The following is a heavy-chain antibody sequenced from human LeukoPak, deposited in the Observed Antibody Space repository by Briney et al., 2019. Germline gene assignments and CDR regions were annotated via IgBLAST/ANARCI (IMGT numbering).Heavy chain of an antibody. CDR2: IWYDGGNK. CDR1: GFTFSNYW. V-gene: IGHV3-33*08. CDR3: ARDQAGKYDY. Sequence: GGSLRLSCAASGFTFSNYWMSWVRQAPGKGLEWVAVIWYDGGNKYYADSVKGRFTISRDNSKNTLYMQMSSLRAEDTAVYYCARDQAGKYDYWGQGTLVIVSS. D-gene: IGHD3-10*01. J-gene: IGHJ4*02.